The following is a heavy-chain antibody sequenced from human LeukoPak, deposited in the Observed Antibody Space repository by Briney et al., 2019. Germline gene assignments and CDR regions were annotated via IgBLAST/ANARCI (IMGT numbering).Heavy chain of an antibody. J-gene: IGHJ4*02. CDR2: ISYDGSNK. CDR1: GFTSSSYG. Sequence: GRSLRLSCAASGFTSSSYGMHWVRQAPGKGLEWVTVISYDGSNKYYADSVKGRFTISRDNSKNTLYLQMNSLRAEDTAVYYCAKDSPSGSYSNGVDYWGQGTLVTVSS. CDR3: AKDSPSGSYSNGVDY. V-gene: IGHV3-30*18. D-gene: IGHD1-26*01.